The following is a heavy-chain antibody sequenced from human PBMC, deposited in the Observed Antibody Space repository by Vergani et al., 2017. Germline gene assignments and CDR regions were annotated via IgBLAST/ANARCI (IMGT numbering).Heavy chain of an antibody. Sequence: QVQLVESGGGLVKPGGSLRLSCAASGFTFSDYYMSWIRQAPGKGLEWVSYISSSGSTIYYADSVKGRFTISRDNAKNSLYLQMNSLRAEDTAVYYCARLLRITMVRGVIYYYYYMDVWGKGTTVTVSS. D-gene: IGHD3-10*01. CDR1: GFTFSDYY. CDR2: ISSSGSTI. CDR3: ARLLRITMVRGVIYYYYYMDV. V-gene: IGHV3-11*01. J-gene: IGHJ6*03.